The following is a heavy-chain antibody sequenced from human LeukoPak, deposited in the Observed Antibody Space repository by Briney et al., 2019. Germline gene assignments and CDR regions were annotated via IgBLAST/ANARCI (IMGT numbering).Heavy chain of an antibody. CDR2: ITSGSSHI. V-gene: IGHV3-21*04. Sequence: GGSLRLSCAASGFTFSSYMNWVRQAPGKGLEWVSSITSGSSHIYYADSVRGRFTISRDNSKNTLYLQMNSLRAEDTAVYYCATRGAYSPPYWGQGTLVSVSS. J-gene: IGHJ4*02. CDR1: GFTFSSY. CDR3: ATRGAYSPPY. D-gene: IGHD5-18*01.